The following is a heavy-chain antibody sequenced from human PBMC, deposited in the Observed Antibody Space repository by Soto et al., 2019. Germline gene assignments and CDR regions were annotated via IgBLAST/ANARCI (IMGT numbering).Heavy chain of an antibody. CDR2: IYYSGST. CDR1: GGSISSYY. V-gene: IGHV4-59*08. J-gene: IGHJ4*02. D-gene: IGHD1-1*01. Sequence: SETLSLTCTVSGGSISSYYWSWIRQPPGKGLEWIGYIYYSGSTNYNPSLKSRVTISVDTSKNQFSLKLSSVTAADTAVYYCARHGNNSLFDYWGQGTLVTVS. CDR3: ARHGNNSLFDY.